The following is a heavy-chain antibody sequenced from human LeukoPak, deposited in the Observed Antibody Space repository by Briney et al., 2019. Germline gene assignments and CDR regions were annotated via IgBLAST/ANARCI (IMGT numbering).Heavy chain of an antibody. CDR3: TRDRSRAEDD. Sequence: GGSLRLSCAASGFTFTCCWMSWVRQTPGKGLEWVANINQGGSDKYYVDSVKGRFTISRDNANNLLYLQMNSLRGEDTAVYYCTRDRSRAEDDWGQGTLVTVSS. D-gene: IGHD1-14*01. CDR1: GFTFTCCW. V-gene: IGHV3-7*01. CDR2: INQGGSDK. J-gene: IGHJ4*02.